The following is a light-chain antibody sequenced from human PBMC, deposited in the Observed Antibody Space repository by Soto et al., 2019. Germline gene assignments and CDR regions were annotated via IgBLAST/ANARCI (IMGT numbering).Light chain of an antibody. CDR1: SSNIGNNY. J-gene: IGLJ2*01. Sequence: QSALTQPPSVSAAPGQKVTISCSGSSSNIGNNYVSWYQQLPGTAPTLLIYENNKRPSGIPDRFSGSKSGTSATLGITGLQTGDEADYYCGTWDSSLSAMVFGGGTKLTVL. CDR2: ENN. CDR3: GTWDSSLSAMV. V-gene: IGLV1-51*02.